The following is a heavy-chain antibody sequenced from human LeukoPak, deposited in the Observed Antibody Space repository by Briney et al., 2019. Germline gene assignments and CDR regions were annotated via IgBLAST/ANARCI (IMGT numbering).Heavy chain of an antibody. CDR2: INPNSGGT. CDR3: ARPHYDSSGYQFDY. Sequence: ASVKVSCKASGYTFTGYYMHWVRQAPGQGLEWMGWINPNSGGTNYAQKFQGRATMTRDTSISTAYMELSRLRSDDTAVYYCARPHYDSSGYQFDYWGQGTLVTVSS. D-gene: IGHD3-22*01. J-gene: IGHJ4*02. CDR1: GYTFTGYY. V-gene: IGHV1-2*02.